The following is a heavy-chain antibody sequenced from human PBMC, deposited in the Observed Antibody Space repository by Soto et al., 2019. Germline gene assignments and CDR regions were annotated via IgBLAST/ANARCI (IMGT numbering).Heavy chain of an antibody. Sequence: GGSRRLSWAASGFTFGHSAMSWVRQAPGKGLEWVAAISGTGGAAYYADSVKGRFTISRDNSRNTLFLQMNSLRVDDTAIYHCAKPEEVVRGFDFWGLGTLVTVSS. D-gene: IGHD3-10*01. CDR2: ISGTGGAA. J-gene: IGHJ4*02. CDR3: AKPEEVVRGFDF. V-gene: IGHV3-23*01. CDR1: GFTFGHSA.